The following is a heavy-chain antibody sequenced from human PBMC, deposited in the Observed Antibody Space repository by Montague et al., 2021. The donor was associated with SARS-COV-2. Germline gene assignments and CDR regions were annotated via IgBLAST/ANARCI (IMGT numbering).Heavy chain of an antibody. CDR2: VYYSGNT. J-gene: IGHJ4*02. Sequence: SETLSLTCTVSGGSISNSNYYWGWIRQPPGKGLEWIGSVYYSGNTYHNPSLKSRVSISVDTSESQLSLKVMSVTAADTAVYYCARRWTGGGYCHASHWGQGTLVTVSS. CDR1: GGSISNSNYY. CDR3: ARRWTGGGYCHASH. D-gene: IGHD2-21*02. V-gene: IGHV4-39*01.